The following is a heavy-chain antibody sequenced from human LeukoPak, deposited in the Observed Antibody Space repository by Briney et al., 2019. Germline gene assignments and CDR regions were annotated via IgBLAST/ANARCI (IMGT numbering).Heavy chain of an antibody. V-gene: IGHV3-23*01. J-gene: IGHJ4*02. CDR2: ISGSGGST. CDR3: AKEAEYCSGGSCQPWYNY. D-gene: IGHD2-15*01. CDR1: GFTFSSYA. Sequence: GGSLRLSCAASGFTFSSYAMSWVRQAPGKGLEWVSAISGSGGSTYYADSVKGRFTISRDSSKNTLYLQMNSLRAEDTAVYYCAKEAEYCSGGSCQPWYNYWGQGTLVTVSS.